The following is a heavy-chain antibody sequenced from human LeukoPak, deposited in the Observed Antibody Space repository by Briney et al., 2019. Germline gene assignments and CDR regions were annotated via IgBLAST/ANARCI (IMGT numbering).Heavy chain of an antibody. Sequence: QTSETLSLTCTVSGGSISSGSYYWSWIRQPAGKGLEWIGRIYTSGSTNYNPSLKSRVTISVDTSKNQFSLKLSSVTAADTAVYYCAKDLRNVGYSGYDGWGQGTLVTVSS. CDR1: GGSISSGSYY. V-gene: IGHV4-61*02. J-gene: IGHJ4*02. D-gene: IGHD5-12*01. CDR2: IYTSGST. CDR3: AKDLRNVGYSGYDG.